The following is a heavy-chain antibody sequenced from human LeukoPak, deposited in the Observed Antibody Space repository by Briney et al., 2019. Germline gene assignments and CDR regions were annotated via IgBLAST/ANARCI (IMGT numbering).Heavy chain of an antibody. J-gene: IGHJ4*02. Sequence: GGSLRLSCAASGFTFSSYSMSWVRQAPGKGLEWVSAISASGGSTYYADSVKGRFTISRDNSKNTLYLQMNSLRAEDTAVYYCAKDPDIVGATTPDYWGQGTLVTVSS. CDR1: GFTFSSYS. D-gene: IGHD1-26*01. V-gene: IGHV3-23*01. CDR2: ISASGGST. CDR3: AKDPDIVGATTPDY.